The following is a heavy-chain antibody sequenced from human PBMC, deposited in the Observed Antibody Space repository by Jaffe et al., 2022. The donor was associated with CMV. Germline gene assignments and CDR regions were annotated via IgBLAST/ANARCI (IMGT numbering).Heavy chain of an antibody. Sequence: QVQLVQSGTEVKKPGASVKVSCKASGYTFTHFGITWVRHAPGQGLEWMGWVSPYNGHTKYAEKFQGRVSMTTDTSTSMAHMELRSLRSDDTAVYYCARDDGSDTDWFDPWGQGTLVTVSS. D-gene: IGHD6-25*01. CDR1: GYTFTHFG. V-gene: IGHV1-18*01. CDR3: ARDDGSDTDWFDP. J-gene: IGHJ5*02. CDR2: VSPYNGHT.